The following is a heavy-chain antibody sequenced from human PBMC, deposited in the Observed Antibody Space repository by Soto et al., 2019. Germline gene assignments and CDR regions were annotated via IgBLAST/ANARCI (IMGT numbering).Heavy chain of an antibody. V-gene: IGHV1-69*13. CDR1: GGTFSSYA. CDR3: ARVRIFGVVIIRYYGMDA. J-gene: IGHJ6*02. CDR2: IIPIFGTA. Sequence: GASVKVSCKASGGTFSSYAISWVRQAPGQGLEWMGGIIPIFGTANYAQKFQGRVTITADESTSTAYMELSSLRSEDTAVYYCARVRIFGVVIIRYYGMDAWGQGTTVTVSS. D-gene: IGHD3-3*01.